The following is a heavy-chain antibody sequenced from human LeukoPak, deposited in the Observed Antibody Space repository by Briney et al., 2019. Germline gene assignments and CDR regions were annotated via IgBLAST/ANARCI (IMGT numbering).Heavy chain of an antibody. CDR3: ARDRPAELMQQLEYYYYYGMDV. Sequence: PGGSLRLSCAASGFTFSSYSMNWVRQAPGKGLEWVSSISSSSSYIYYADSVKGRFTISRDNAKNSLYLQMNSLRAEDTAVYYCARDRPAELMQQLEYYYYYGMDVWGQGTTVTVSS. D-gene: IGHD6-13*01. CDR2: ISSSSSYI. V-gene: IGHV3-21*01. CDR1: GFTFSSYS. J-gene: IGHJ6*02.